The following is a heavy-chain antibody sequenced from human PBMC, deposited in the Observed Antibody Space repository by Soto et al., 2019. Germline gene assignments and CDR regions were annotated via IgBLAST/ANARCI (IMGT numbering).Heavy chain of an antibody. J-gene: IGHJ6*02. CDR2: ILYDGSNK. D-gene: IGHD1-1*01. CDR1: GFTFSNYG. CDR3: AKSRDAYNFYFYYGMDV. V-gene: IGHV3-30*18. Sequence: QVQLVESGGGVVQPGTSLRLSCAASGFTFSNYGMHWVRQPPGKGLERVELILYDGSNKYYADSVKGRFTISRANSKHTRYLQVSSLRAEDTAVYYCAKSRDAYNFYFYYGMDVWGQGPSVTVSS.